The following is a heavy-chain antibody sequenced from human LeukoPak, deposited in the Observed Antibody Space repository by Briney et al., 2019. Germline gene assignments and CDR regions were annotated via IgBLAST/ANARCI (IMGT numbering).Heavy chain of an antibody. V-gene: IGHV3-7*01. CDR1: GFIFSRYR. CDR2: IKQDGSEK. Sequence: PGGSLRLSCAASGFIFSRYRMSWVRQAPGKGLEWVANIKQDGSEKYYVDSVKGRFTISRDNAKNSLYLQMNSLRAEDTAVYYCARQFYDFWSGYHDYWGQGTLVTVSS. CDR3: ARQFYDFWSGYHDY. J-gene: IGHJ4*02. D-gene: IGHD3-3*01.